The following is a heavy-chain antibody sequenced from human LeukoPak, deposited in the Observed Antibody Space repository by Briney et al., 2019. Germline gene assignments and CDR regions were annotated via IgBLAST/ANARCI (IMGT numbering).Heavy chain of an antibody. J-gene: IGHJ4*02. D-gene: IGHD5-18*01. V-gene: IGHV3-15*01. CDR3: ASGYSYGSFDY. CDR1: GFTFYNAW. CDR2: IRSNTDGGTA. Sequence: GGSLRLSCVVSGFTFYNAWMSWVRQAPGKGLEWVGRIRSNTDGGTADYAAPVKGRFTISRDNSKNTLYLQMNSLRVEDTAVYYCASGYSYGSFDYWGQGTLVTVSS.